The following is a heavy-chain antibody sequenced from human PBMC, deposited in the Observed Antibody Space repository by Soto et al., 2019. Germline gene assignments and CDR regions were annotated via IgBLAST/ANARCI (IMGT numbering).Heavy chain of an antibody. V-gene: IGHV3-74*01. CDR3: ARDPGTGYYDSSGYYYD. J-gene: IGHJ4*02. CDR1: GFSFSSYW. CDR2: LNSDGSST. Sequence: GGSLRLSCVASGFSFSSYWMHWVRQAPGKGLEWVSRLNSDGSSTSHAASVKGRFTISRDNAKNTLYLQMNSLRVEDTAVYYCARDPGTGYYDSSGYYYDWGQGTLVTSPQ. D-gene: IGHD3-22*01.